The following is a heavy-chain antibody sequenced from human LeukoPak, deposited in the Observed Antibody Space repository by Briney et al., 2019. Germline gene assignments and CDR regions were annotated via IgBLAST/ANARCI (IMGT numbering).Heavy chain of an antibody. J-gene: IGHJ3*02. CDR1: GYTFTSYY. Sequence: SCKASGYTFTSYYMHWVRQAPGKGLEWVAVISYDGSNKYYADSVKGRFTISRDNSKNTLYLQMNSLRAEDTAVYYCASARFAVTNYYDSSGYYYGAFDIWGQGTMVTVSS. D-gene: IGHD3-22*01. V-gene: IGHV3-30*19. CDR3: ASARFAVTNYYDSSGYYYGAFDI. CDR2: ISYDGSNK.